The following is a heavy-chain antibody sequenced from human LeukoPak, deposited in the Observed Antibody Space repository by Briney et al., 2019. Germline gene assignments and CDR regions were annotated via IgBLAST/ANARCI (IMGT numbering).Heavy chain of an antibody. CDR3: AREGASSSFGY. D-gene: IGHD6-13*01. J-gene: IGHJ4*02. CDR2: LYSGGNT. CDR1: GFTVSSNY. Sequence: GGSLRLSCVVSGFTVSSNYMSWVRQAPGKGLEWVSVLYSGGNTYHADSVKGRFTISRDNSKNTLYLQMNSLRAEDTAVYYCAREGASSSFGYRGQGTLVTVSS. V-gene: IGHV3-53*01.